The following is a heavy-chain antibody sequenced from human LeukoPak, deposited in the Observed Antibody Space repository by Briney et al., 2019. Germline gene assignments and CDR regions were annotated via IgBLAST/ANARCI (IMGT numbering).Heavy chain of an antibody. D-gene: IGHD3-10*01. J-gene: IGHJ4*02. CDR1: GFTFSSYG. Sequence: GGSLRLYCAAYGFTFSSYGLHWVRQAPGKGLEWVADIWYDGSNKYYADSVKGRFTISRDNSKNTLYLQMNSLRAEDTAVYYCARDTVLWFGENSFDYWGQGTLVTVSS. CDR3: ARDTVLWFGENSFDY. V-gene: IGHV3-33*01. CDR2: IWYDGSNK.